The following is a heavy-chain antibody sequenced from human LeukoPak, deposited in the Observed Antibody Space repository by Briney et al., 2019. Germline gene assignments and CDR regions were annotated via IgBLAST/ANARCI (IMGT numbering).Heavy chain of an antibody. Sequence: SETLSLTCAAYGGSFSGYYWSWIRQPPGKGLEWIGEINHSGSTNYNPSLKSRVTISVDTSKNQFSLKLSSVTAADTAVYYCARGRRGYSYGDRYGVDYWGQGTLVTVSS. CDR2: INHSGST. D-gene: IGHD5-18*01. J-gene: IGHJ4*02. V-gene: IGHV4-34*01. CDR1: GGSFSGYY. CDR3: ARGRRGYSYGDRYGVDY.